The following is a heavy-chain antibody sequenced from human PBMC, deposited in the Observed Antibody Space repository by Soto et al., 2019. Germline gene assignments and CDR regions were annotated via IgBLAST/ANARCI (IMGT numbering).Heavy chain of an antibody. V-gene: IGHV3-23*01. Sequence: GGSLRLSCASSGFTFSSYAMSWVRQAPGKGLEWVSAISGSGGNTYYADSVKGRFTISRDNSKDTLYLQTNSLRAEDTAVYYCAKDRGVNWNWFDYWGQGTLVTVSS. CDR1: GFTFSSYA. CDR3: AKDRGVNWNWFDY. J-gene: IGHJ4*02. CDR2: ISGSGGNT. D-gene: IGHD1-7*01.